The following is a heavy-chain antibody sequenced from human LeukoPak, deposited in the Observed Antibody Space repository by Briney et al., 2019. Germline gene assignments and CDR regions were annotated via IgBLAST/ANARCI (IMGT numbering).Heavy chain of an antibody. CDR2: INPSGGST. Sequence: ASVTVSCMASGYTFTSYYMHWVRQAPGQGLEWMGIINPSGGSTSYAQKFQGRVTMTRDTSTSTVYMELSSLRSEDTAVYYCARAYYYDSSGYYSLGDYWGQGTLVTISS. D-gene: IGHD3-22*01. CDR3: ARAYYYDSSGYYSLGDY. J-gene: IGHJ4*02. V-gene: IGHV1-46*01. CDR1: GYTFTSYY.